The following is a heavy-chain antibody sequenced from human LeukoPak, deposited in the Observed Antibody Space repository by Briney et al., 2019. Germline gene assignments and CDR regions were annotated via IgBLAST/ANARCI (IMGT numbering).Heavy chain of an antibody. J-gene: IGHJ4*02. Sequence: GGSLRLSCAASGFTFSSYAMRWVRQAPGKGLEWVSAISGSGGSTYYADSVKGRFTISRDNSKNTLYLQMNSLRAEDTAVYYCAKDMRYYDFWSGTYWGERTLVTVSS. V-gene: IGHV3-23*01. CDR2: ISGSGGST. D-gene: IGHD3-3*01. CDR1: GFTFSSYA. CDR3: AKDMRYYDFWSGTY.